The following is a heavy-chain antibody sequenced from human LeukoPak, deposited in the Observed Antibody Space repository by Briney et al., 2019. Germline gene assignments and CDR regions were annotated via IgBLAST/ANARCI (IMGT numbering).Heavy chain of an antibody. V-gene: IGHV1-24*01. D-gene: IGHD5/OR15-5a*01. Sequence: ASVKVSCKVSGYTLTELSMHWVRQAPGKGLEWMGGFDPEDGETIYAQKFQGRVTMTEDTSTDTAYMELSSLRSEDTAVYYCATALLRAEYFQHWGQGTMVTVSS. CDR2: FDPEDGET. J-gene: IGHJ1*01. CDR1: GYTLTELS. CDR3: ATALLRAEYFQH.